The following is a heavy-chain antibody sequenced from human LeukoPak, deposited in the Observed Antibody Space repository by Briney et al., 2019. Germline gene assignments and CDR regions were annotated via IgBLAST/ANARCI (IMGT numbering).Heavy chain of an antibody. Sequence: SETLSLTCTVSGGSISSYYWSWIRQPPGKGLEWIGYIYYSGSTNYNPSLKSRVTISVDTSKNQFSLKLSSVTAADTAVYYCARAGTLYDRGASDIWGQGTMVTVSS. CDR3: ARAGTLYDRGASDI. V-gene: IGHV4-59*01. D-gene: IGHD3-22*01. CDR1: GGSISSYY. J-gene: IGHJ3*02. CDR2: IYYSGST.